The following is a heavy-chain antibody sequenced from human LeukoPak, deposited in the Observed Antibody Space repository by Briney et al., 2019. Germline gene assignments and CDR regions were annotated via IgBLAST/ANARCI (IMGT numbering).Heavy chain of an antibody. V-gene: IGHV4-59*01. CDR1: GGSMTGNY. Sequence: SETLSLACTVSGGSMTGNYWSWLRQSPGKGLEWIGYIYSSGSTNYNPSLKSRVTISIDTSKNQFSLRLSSVTAADAAVYYCARHGYCSGGSCYWDYWGQGTLVTVSS. J-gene: IGHJ4*02. CDR3: ARHGYCSGGSCYWDY. CDR2: IYSSGST. D-gene: IGHD2-15*01.